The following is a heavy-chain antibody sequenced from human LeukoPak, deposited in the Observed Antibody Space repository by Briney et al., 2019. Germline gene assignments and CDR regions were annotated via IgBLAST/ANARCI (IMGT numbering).Heavy chain of an antibody. Sequence: SETLSLTCNVSGDSISSSSYYWGWIRQPPGKGLEWIGNIYYSGSTYSNPSLQSRVTISVDTSKNQFSLRLSSVTAADTAVYYCASSPRDSSSWYWGQGTLVTVSS. J-gene: IGHJ4*02. D-gene: IGHD6-13*01. CDR2: IYYSGST. V-gene: IGHV4-39*07. CDR3: ASSPRDSSSWY. CDR1: GDSISSSSYY.